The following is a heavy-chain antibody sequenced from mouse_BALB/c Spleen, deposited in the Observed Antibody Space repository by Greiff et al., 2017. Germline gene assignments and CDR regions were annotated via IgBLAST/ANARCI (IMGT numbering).Heavy chain of an antibody. CDR3: ARGWYDGYYVIAY. CDR1: GYTFTSYV. D-gene: IGHD2-3*01. CDR2: INPYNDGT. Sequence: QLQESGPELVKPGASVKMSCKASGYTFTSYVMHWVKQKPGQGLEWIGYINPYNDGTKYNEKFKGKATLTSDKSSSTAYMELSSLTSEDSAVYYCARGWYDGYYVIAYWGQGTLVTVSA. V-gene: IGHV1-14*01. J-gene: IGHJ3*01.